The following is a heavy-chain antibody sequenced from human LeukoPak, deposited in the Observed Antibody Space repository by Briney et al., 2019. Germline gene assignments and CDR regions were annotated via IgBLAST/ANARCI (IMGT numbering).Heavy chain of an antibody. J-gene: IGHJ4*02. Sequence: PGGSLRLSCAASGLTFSSYWMHWVRPAPGKGLVWVSRINSNGSSTSYADSVKGRFTISRDNAKNTLYLQMNSLRAEDTAVYYCARDWSLAVAGTPYYWGQGTLVTVSS. CDR3: ARDWSLAVAGTPYY. CDR1: GLTFSSYW. CDR2: INSNGSST. V-gene: IGHV3-74*01. D-gene: IGHD6-19*01.